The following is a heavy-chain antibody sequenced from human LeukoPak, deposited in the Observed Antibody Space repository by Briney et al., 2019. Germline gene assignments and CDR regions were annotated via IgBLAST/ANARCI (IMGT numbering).Heavy chain of an antibody. CDR2: MNPNSGNT. J-gene: IGHJ4*02. D-gene: IGHD6-19*01. Sequence: ASVKVSCKASGYTFTSYDINWVRQATGQGLEWMGWMNPNSGNTGYAQKFQGRVTITRNTSISTAYMEPSSLRSEDTAVYYCARWKIAVAGNFDYWGQGTLVTVSS. CDR1: GYTFTSYD. CDR3: ARWKIAVAGNFDY. V-gene: IGHV1-8*03.